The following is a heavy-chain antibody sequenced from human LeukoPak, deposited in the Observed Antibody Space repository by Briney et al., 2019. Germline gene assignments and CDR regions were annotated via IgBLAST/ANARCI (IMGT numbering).Heavy chain of an antibody. CDR3: ARDPDSSGYLPG. CDR2: ISSSGSTI. V-gene: IGHV3-48*03. Sequence: PGGSLRLSCAASGFTFSKMNWVRQAPGKGLEWVSYISSSGSTIYYADSVKGRFTISRDNSKNTLYLQMNSLRVEDTAVYYCARDPDSSGYLPGWGQGTLVTVSS. CDR1: GFTFSK. J-gene: IGHJ4*02. D-gene: IGHD3-22*01.